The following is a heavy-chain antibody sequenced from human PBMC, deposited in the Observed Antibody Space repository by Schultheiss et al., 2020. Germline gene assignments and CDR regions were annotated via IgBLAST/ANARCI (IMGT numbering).Heavy chain of an antibody. CDR2: IIPIFGTA. V-gene: IGHV1-69*05. D-gene: IGHD6-13*01. CDR1: GYTFTSYA. CDR3: ARHVSGAAAGDY. Sequence: SVKVSCKASGYTFTSYAISWVRQAPGQGLEWMGGIIPIFGTANYAQKLQGRVTITRDTSASTAYMELSSLRSEDTAVYYCARHVSGAAAGDYWGQGTLVTVSS. J-gene: IGHJ4*02.